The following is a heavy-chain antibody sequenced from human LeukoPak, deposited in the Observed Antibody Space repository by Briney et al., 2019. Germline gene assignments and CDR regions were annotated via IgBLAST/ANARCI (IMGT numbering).Heavy chain of an antibody. CDR2: INHTGST. CDR3: ARERRSIGYCSSTSCYEKAYYYYYYYMDV. CDR1: GGSFSGYY. J-gene: IGHJ6*03. V-gene: IGHV4-34*01. D-gene: IGHD2-2*01. Sequence: SETLSLTCAVYGGSFSGYYWSWIRQPPGKGLEWIGEINHTGSTSYNPSLKSRVTISVDTSKNQFSLKLSSVTAADTAVYYCARERRSIGYCSSTSCYEKAYYYYYYYMDVWGKGTTVTVSS.